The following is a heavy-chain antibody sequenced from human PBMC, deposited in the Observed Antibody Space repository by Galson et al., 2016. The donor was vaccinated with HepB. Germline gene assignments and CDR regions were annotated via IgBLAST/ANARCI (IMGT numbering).Heavy chain of an antibody. Sequence: SVKVSCKASGYKFIGYYIHWVRQAPGQGLEWLGWINPDAGDTNYAHVLQARVTLTRDTAVPTAYLDLTSLTSADTALYYCVRGPSTVGADHYAFDVWGQGTKVTVSP. CDR2: INPDAGDT. D-gene: IGHD1-26*01. V-gene: IGHV1-2*02. CDR3: VRGPSTVGADHYAFDV. J-gene: IGHJ3*01. CDR1: GYKFIGYY.